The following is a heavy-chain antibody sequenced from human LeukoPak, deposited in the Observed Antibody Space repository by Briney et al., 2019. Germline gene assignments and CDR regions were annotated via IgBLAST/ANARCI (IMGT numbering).Heavy chain of an antibody. J-gene: IGHJ6*02. V-gene: IGHV3-64*04. D-gene: IGHD2-2*01. CDR3: ARDGPVPPHSYYYGMDV. CDR1: GFTFSSYA. Sequence: GGSLRLSCSASGFTFSSYAMHWVGQAPGKGLEYVSAISSNGGSTYYADSVKGRFTISRDNSKNTLYFQMNSLRAENTAVYYGARDGPVPPHSYYYGMDVWGQGTPVTVSS. CDR2: ISSNGGST.